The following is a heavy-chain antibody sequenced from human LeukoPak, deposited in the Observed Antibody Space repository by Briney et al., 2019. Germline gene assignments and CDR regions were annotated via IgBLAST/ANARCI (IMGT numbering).Heavy chain of an antibody. Sequence: GRSLRLSCAASGFTFSSYGMHWVRQAPGKGLEWVAVIWYDGSNKYYADSVKGRFTISRDNSKNTLYLQMNSPRAEDTAVYYCARAGIAVAGTPHAFDIWGQGTMVTVSS. CDR2: IWYDGSNK. D-gene: IGHD6-19*01. V-gene: IGHV3-33*01. J-gene: IGHJ3*02. CDR3: ARAGIAVAGTPHAFDI. CDR1: GFTFSSYG.